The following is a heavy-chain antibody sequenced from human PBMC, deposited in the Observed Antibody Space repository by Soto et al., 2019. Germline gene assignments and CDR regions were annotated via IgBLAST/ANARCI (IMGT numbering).Heavy chain of an antibody. J-gene: IGHJ4*02. CDR2: IYYSGST. CDR1: GGSISSSSYY. Sequence: QLQLQESGPGLVKPSETLSLTCTVSGGSISSSSYYWGWIRQPPGKGLEWIGSIYYSGSTYYNPSLKSRVTISVDTSKNQFSLKLSSLTAADTAVYYCARTLRGGCFDYWGQGTLVTVSS. CDR3: ARTLRGGCFDY. D-gene: IGHD3-16*01. V-gene: IGHV4-39*01.